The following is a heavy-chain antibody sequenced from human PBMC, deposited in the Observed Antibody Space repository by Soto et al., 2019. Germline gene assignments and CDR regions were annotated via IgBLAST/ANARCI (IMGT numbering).Heavy chain of an antibody. Sequence: LGESLKISCKTSGYNFDNYWIIWVRQMPGKGLEWMGRVDPSDSYVNYSPSFQGHIAISIDKSINTAYLQWSSLKASDTAIYYCARPQGGTDRLAPWGQGTLVTVSS. J-gene: IGHJ5*02. D-gene: IGHD3-16*01. CDR3: ARPQGGTDRLAP. V-gene: IGHV5-10-1*01. CDR1: GYNFDNYW. CDR2: VDPSDSYV.